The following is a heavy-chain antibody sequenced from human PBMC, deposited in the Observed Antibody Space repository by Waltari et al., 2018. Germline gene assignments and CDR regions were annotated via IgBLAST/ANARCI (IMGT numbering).Heavy chain of an antibody. J-gene: IGHJ4*02. D-gene: IGHD2-21*01. CDR1: GLSSSNYD. Sequence: EVQLVEAGGGWVQSGGSRRLSCAASGLSSSNYDRNWVRQAPGKGLEWVSYISSGGSTIYYADSMKGRFTVSRDNAKNSVHLQMNSLRAGDTAMYYCASLEGTTVIGGYWGQGTLVTVSS. V-gene: IGHV3-48*04. CDR2: ISSGGSTI. CDR3: ASLEGTTVIGGY.